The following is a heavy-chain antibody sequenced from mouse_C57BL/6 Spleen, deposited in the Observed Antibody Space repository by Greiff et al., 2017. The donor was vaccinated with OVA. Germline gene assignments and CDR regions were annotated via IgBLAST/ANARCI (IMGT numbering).Heavy chain of an antibody. J-gene: IGHJ4*01. V-gene: IGHV3-6*01. CDR1: GYSITSGYY. Sequence: DVKLQESGPGLVKPSQSLSLTCSVTGYSITSGYYWNWIRQFPGNKLEWMGYISYDGSNNYNPSLKNRISITRDTSKNQFFLKLNSVTTEDTATYYCARDYDRGAMDYWGQGTSVTVSS. CDR3: ARDYDRGAMDY. CDR2: ISYDGSN. D-gene: IGHD2-12*01.